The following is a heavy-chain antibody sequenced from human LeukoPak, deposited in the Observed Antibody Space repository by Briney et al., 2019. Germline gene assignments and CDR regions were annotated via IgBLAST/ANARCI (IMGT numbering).Heavy chain of an antibody. Sequence: ASVKVSCKASGYTFTSYGISWVRQAPGQGLEWMGWISAYNGNTNYAQKLQGRVTMTTDTSTSTAYMELRSLRSDDTAVYYCARFPLEATMVRGVIPNWFDPWGQGTLVTVSS. CDR1: GYTFTSYG. CDR3: ARFPLEATMVRGVIPNWFDP. V-gene: IGHV1-18*04. CDR2: ISAYNGNT. D-gene: IGHD3-10*01. J-gene: IGHJ5*02.